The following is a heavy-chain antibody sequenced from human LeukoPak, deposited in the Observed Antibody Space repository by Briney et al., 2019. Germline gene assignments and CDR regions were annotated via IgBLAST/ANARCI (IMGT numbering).Heavy chain of an antibody. V-gene: IGHV3-74*01. D-gene: IGHD5-12*01. J-gene: IGHJ6*03. CDR2: INSDGSST. CDR1: GFTFSSYW. Sequence: QPGGSLRLSCAASGFTFSSYWMHWVRQAPGKGLVWVSRINSDGSSTSYADSVKGRFTISRDNAKNTLYLQMNSLRAEDTAVYYCARGPRGYPQSYYYYYYMDVWGKGTTVTISS. CDR3: ARGPRGYPQSYYYYYYMDV.